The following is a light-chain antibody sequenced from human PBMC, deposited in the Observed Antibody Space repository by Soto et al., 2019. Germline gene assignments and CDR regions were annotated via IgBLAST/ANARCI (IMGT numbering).Light chain of an antibody. J-gene: IGKJ1*01. Sequence: EIVMTQSPATLSVSPGERATLSCRASQSVSSNLAWYQQKPGQAPRLLIYGASTRATGIPARFSGSGSGTEFTLTISSLQSEDFAVYYCQQYNNWPRGTFGQGTKVVIK. CDR2: GAS. CDR1: QSVSSN. CDR3: QQYNNWPRGT. V-gene: IGKV3-15*01.